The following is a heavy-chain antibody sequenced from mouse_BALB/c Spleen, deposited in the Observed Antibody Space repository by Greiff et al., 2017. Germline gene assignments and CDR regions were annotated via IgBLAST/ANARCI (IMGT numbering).Heavy chain of an antibody. D-gene: IGHD2-3*01. V-gene: IGHV5-4*02. J-gene: IGHJ4*01. CDR2: ISDGGSYT. CDR1: GFTFSDYY. Sequence: DVKLVESGGGLVKPGGSLKLSCAASGFTFSDYYMYWVRQTPEKRLEWVATISDGGSYTYYPDSVKGRFTISRDNAKNNLYLQMSSLKSEDTAMYYCARGGGDGYYGFYAMDYWGQGTSVTVSS. CDR3: ARGGGDGYYGFYAMDY.